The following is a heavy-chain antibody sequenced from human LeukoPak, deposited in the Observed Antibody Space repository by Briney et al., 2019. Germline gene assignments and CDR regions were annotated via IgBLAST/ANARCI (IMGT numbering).Heavy chain of an antibody. Sequence: GASVTVSCKASGYTFTGYYMYWVRQAPGQGLEWMGGVYPNNGVPNYAQKFQGRVTMTRDTAISTFYMELSSLRSDDTAVYVCEREVGYSSSYYGRFDPWGQGTLVIVSS. J-gene: IGHJ5*02. V-gene: IGHV1-2*02. CDR1: GYTFTGYY. CDR2: VYPNNGVP. CDR3: EREVGYSSSYYGRFDP. D-gene: IGHD2-2*01.